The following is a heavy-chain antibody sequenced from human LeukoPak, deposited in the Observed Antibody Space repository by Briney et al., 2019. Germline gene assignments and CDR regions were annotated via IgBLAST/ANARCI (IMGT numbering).Heavy chain of an antibody. Sequence: GGSLRLSCAASGFTFNSYSMDWVRQAPGKGLEWVSSISSSSSYLYYADSVKGRFTISRDNAKNSLYLQMNSLRAEDTAVYYCARHRYYYMDVWGKGTTVTVSS. CDR2: ISSSSSYL. V-gene: IGHV3-21*01. CDR1: GFTFNSYS. J-gene: IGHJ6*03. CDR3: ARHRYYYMDV.